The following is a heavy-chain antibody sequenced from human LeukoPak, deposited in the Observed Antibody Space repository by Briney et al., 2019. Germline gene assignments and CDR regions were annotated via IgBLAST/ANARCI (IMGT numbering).Heavy chain of an antibody. Sequence: SETLSLTCTVSGGSVSSGSYYWSWIRQPPGKGLEWIGYIYYSGSTNYNPFLKSRVTISVDTSKNQFSLKLSSVTAADTAVYYCARDYGDYGYYYYGMDVWGKGTTVTVSS. D-gene: IGHD4-17*01. J-gene: IGHJ6*04. CDR2: IYYSGST. V-gene: IGHV4-61*01. CDR1: GGSVSSGSYY. CDR3: ARDYGDYGYYYYGMDV.